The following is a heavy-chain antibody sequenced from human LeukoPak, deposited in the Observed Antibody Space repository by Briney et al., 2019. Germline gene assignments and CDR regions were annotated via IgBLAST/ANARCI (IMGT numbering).Heavy chain of an antibody. CDR2: IYTSGST. J-gene: IGHJ4*02. V-gene: IGHV4-4*07. CDR3: AREGSSGWYVEFDS. CDR1: GGSISSYY. D-gene: IGHD6-19*01. Sequence: SETLSLTCNVSGGSISSYYWSWIRQPAGKGLEWIGRIYTSGSTNYNPSLKSRATMSIDTSKNQFSLKLSSVTAADTAVYYCAREGSSGWYVEFDSWGQGTLVTVSS.